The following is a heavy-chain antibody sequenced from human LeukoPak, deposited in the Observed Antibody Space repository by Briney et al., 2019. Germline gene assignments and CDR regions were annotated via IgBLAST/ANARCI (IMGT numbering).Heavy chain of an antibody. CDR3: AKIDSGWFFDY. Sequence: GGSLRLSCAASGSTFSTYAMTWVRQAPGKGLEWVSGISESGGSTYIADSVKGRFTISRDKSKNTLYLQMNSLRAEDTAVYYCAKIDSGWFFDYWGQGTLVTVSS. CDR2: ISESGGST. J-gene: IGHJ4*02. D-gene: IGHD6-19*01. CDR1: GSTFSTYA. V-gene: IGHV3-23*01.